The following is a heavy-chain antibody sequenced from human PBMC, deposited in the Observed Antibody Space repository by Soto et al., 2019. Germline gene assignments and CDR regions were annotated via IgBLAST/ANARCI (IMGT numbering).Heavy chain of an antibody. CDR1: GGSIRSGYDC. CDR3: ARVNSSGWPSR. D-gene: IGHD6-19*01. V-gene: IGHV4-31*03. CDR2: ISYNGNT. J-gene: IGHJ4*02. Sequence: QVQLQESGPGLVKPSQTLSLTCTVSGGSIRSGYDCWSWIRQHPGKGLEWIGYISYNGNTYYNPSLKSRVTIWIDTSTNHFSLKLTSVTTADTAVYYCARVNSSGWPSRWGQGTLVTVSS.